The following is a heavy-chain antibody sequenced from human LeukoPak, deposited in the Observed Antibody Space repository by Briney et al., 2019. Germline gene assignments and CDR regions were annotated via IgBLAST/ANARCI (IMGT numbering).Heavy chain of an antibody. CDR2: IIPIFGTA. Sequence: SVKVSCKASGGTFSSYAISWVRQAPGQGLEWMGGIIPIFGTANYAQKFRGRVTITADKSTRTAYMELRSLRSDDTAVYYCARGRPYSSSRDFDYWGQGTLATVSS. D-gene: IGHD6-13*01. CDR1: GGTFSSYA. V-gene: IGHV1-69*06. J-gene: IGHJ4*02. CDR3: ARGRPYSSSRDFDY.